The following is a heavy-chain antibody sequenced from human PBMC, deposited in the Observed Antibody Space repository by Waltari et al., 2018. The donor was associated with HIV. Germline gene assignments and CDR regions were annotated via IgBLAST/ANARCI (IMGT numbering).Heavy chain of an antibody. D-gene: IGHD6-13*01. CDR1: GFSLGDYA. Sequence: EVQLVESGGGLVQPGRSLRLSCTTSGFSLGDYAMSWVRQAPGKGLEWVGFIRSKAYGETTEYAASVKGRFTISRDDSKSIAYLQMNSLKTEDTAVYYCTRRHSSSWNIDYWGQGTLVTVSS. J-gene: IGHJ4*02. CDR2: IRSKAYGETT. V-gene: IGHV3-49*04. CDR3: TRRHSSSWNIDY.